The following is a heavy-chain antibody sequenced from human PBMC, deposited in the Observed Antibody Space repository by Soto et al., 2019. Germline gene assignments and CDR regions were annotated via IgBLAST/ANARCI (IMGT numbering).Heavy chain of an antibody. CDR2: INPNSGGT. J-gene: IGHJ4*02. CDR3: ASEIGLDIVTGYPDDY. V-gene: IGHV1-2*02. CDR1: GGSFSTYA. Sequence: GASVKVSCKASGGSFSTYAINWLRQAPGQGLEWMGWINPNSGGTNYAQKFQGRVTMTRDTSISTAYMELSRLRSDDTAVYYCASEIGLDIVTGYPDDYWGQGQLVTV. D-gene: IGHD3-9*01.